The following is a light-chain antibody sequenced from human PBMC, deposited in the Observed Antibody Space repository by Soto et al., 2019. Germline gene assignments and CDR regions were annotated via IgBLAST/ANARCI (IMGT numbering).Light chain of an antibody. Sequence: QSALTQPASVSGSPGQSITISCTGTSSDVGSYNLVSWYQQHPGKAPKLMIYEANKRPSGVSDRFSGSKSGNTASLTISGLQAEDEADYYCCSYAGTYTYVFGPGTKVTVL. CDR1: SSDVGSYNL. CDR2: EAN. V-gene: IGLV2-23*01. CDR3: CSYAGTYTYV. J-gene: IGLJ1*01.